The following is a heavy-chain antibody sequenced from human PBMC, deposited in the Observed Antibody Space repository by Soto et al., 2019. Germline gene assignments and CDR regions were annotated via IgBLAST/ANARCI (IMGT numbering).Heavy chain of an antibody. Sequence: QVQLVQSGSELKKPGASVKVSCKASGYTFTSYAMNWVRQAPGQGLEWMGWINTYTGNPTYAQCFTRWCVFSLDPAASTALLHTCSLKSKYTALSFCARHIYGSRSYLPNWGQGTIVTASS. J-gene: IGHJ4*02. V-gene: IGHV7-4-1*01. CDR3: ARHIYGSRSYLPN. CDR1: GYTFTSYA. CDR2: INTYTGNP. D-gene: IGHD3-10*01.